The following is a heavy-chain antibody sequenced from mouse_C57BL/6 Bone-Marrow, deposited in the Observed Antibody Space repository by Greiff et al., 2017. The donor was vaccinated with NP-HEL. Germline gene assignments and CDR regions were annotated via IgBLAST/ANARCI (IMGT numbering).Heavy chain of an antibody. J-gene: IGHJ2*01. Sequence: EVQLVESGPGLVQPSQSLSLTCSVTGYSLTRGYYWNWIRPFPGNTLAWMGYISYDGSNNYNPSLKNRISITRDTSKNQFFLKLNSVTTEDTATYYCATGGDYAFDYWGQGTTLTVSS. CDR3: ATGGDYAFDY. D-gene: IGHD2-4*01. CDR2: ISYDGSN. CDR1: GYSLTRGYY. V-gene: IGHV3-6*01.